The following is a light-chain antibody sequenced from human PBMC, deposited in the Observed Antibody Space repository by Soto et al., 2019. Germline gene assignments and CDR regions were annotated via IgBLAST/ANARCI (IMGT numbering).Light chain of an antibody. CDR2: GAS. Sequence: AIQMTQSPSSLSASVGDRVTITCRASQGIRNDLGWYQQKAGRAPKLLIYGASSLQSGVPSRFSGSGSGTNFTLSISSLQPEDFGTYYCLQDYNHPWTFSQGTKVEIK. CDR3: LQDYNHPWT. CDR1: QGIRND. V-gene: IGKV1-6*01. J-gene: IGKJ1*01.